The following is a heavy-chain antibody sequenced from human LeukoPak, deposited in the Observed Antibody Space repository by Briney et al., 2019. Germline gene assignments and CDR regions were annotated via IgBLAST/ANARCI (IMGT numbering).Heavy chain of an antibody. Sequence: ASVKVSCKASGYTFTRYDINWVRQATGQGLEWMGWMNPNSGNTGYAQKFQGRVTMTRNTSISTAYMELSSLGSEDTAVYYCAISIAAAGTFDYWGQGTLVTVSS. CDR3: AISIAAAGTFDY. CDR2: MNPNSGNT. D-gene: IGHD6-13*01. V-gene: IGHV1-8*01. J-gene: IGHJ4*02. CDR1: GYTFTRYD.